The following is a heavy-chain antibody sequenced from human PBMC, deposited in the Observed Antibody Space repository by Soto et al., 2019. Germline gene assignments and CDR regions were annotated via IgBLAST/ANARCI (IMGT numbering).Heavy chain of an antibody. CDR2: ISGSGGST. Sequence: PVGSLRLSCAASGFTFSSYAMSWVRQAPGKGLEWVSAISGSGGSTYYAASVKRRFTISRDNSKNTLYLQMNSLRDEETCVYYCAKHARLHETGTPHGFDYWGQGTLVGVSS. CDR3: AKHARLHETGTPHGFDY. D-gene: IGHD1-1*01. V-gene: IGHV3-23*01. J-gene: IGHJ4*02. CDR1: GFTFSSYA.